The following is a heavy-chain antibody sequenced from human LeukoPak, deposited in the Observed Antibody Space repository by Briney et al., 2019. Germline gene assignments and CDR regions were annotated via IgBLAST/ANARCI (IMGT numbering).Heavy chain of an antibody. V-gene: IGHV3-7*05. J-gene: IGHJ3*01. D-gene: IGHD5-12*01. CDR1: GFTFSTYW. CDR3: VRDGYGGYDYAFDV. CDR2: IKEDGGEK. Sequence: PGGSLRLSCAASGFTFSTYWMSWVRQAPGKGLEWVANIKEDGGEKYYVDSVKGRFTISRDNAKNSLYLQMNSLRAEETAVYYCVRDGYGGYDYAFDVWGQGTMVTVSS.